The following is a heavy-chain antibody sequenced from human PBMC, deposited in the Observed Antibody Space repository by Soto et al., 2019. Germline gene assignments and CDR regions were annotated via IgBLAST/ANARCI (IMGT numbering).Heavy chain of an antibody. V-gene: IGHV4-34*01. Sequence: QVQLQQWGAGLLKPSETLSLTCAVYGGSFSGYYWSWIRQPPGKGLEWIGEINHSGSTNYNPSLKSRVTISVDTSKNQVSLKLSSVTAADTAVYYCARRHAGNIVLMVYAIPGPFDYWGQGTLVTVSS. CDR2: INHSGST. CDR1: GGSFSGYY. CDR3: ARRHAGNIVLMVYAIPGPFDY. D-gene: IGHD2-8*01. J-gene: IGHJ4*02.